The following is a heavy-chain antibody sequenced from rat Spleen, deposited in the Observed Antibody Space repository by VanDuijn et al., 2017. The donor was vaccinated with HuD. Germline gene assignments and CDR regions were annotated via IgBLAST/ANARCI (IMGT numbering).Heavy chain of an antibody. V-gene: IGHV5-22*01. CDR3: AKEDFGTTFAH. CDR1: GFTFSSFP. CDR2: ISYEGSSI. J-gene: IGHJ3*01. D-gene: IGHD1-10*01. Sequence: EVQLVESGGGLVQPGRSMKLSCAASGFTFSSFPMAWVRQAPKKGLEWVASISYEGSSIYYGDSAKGRFTISRDNAKSTLSLQMDSLRSEDTATYYCAKEDFGTTFAHWGQGTLVTVSS.